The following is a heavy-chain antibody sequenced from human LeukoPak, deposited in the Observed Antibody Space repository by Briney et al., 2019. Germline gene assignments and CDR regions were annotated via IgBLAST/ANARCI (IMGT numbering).Heavy chain of an antibody. CDR2: IYSGGST. J-gene: IGHJ6*03. Sequence: GGSLRLSCAASGFTVSSNYMSWVRQAPGKGLEWVSVIYSGGSTYYADSVKGRFTISRDNSKNTLYLQMNSLRAEDTAVYCCAREFYGIAAAGSLNYYYMDVWGKGTTVTISS. CDR3: AREFYGIAAAGSLNYYYMDV. D-gene: IGHD6-13*01. CDR1: GFTVSSNY. V-gene: IGHV3-66*01.